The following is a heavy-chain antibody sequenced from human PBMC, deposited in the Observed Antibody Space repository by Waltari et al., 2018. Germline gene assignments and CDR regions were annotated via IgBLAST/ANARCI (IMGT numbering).Heavy chain of an antibody. J-gene: IGHJ6*02. CDR2: IYYSGST. V-gene: IGHV4-59*11. Sequence: QVQLQESGPGLVKPSETLSLTCTVSGGSISSHYWSCIRPPPGKGLEWIGYIYYSGSTNYNPSLKSRVTISVDTSKNQFSLKLSSVTAADTAVCYCARGGIFGVSYYGMDVWGQGTTVTVSS. CDR1: GGSISSHY. CDR3: ARGGIFGVSYYGMDV. D-gene: IGHD3-3*01.